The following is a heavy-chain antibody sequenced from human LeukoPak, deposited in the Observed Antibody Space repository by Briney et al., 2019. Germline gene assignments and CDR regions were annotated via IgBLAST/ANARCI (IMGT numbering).Heavy chain of an antibody. CDR1: GGSFSGYY. V-gene: IGHV4-34*01. Sequence: SETLSLTCAVYGGSFSGYYWSWIRQPPGKGLEWIGEINHSGSTNYNPSLKSRVTISVDTSKNQFSLKLSSVTAADTAVYYCARWDSSGFPFDPWGQGTLVTVSS. CDR3: ARWDSSGFPFDP. J-gene: IGHJ5*02. CDR2: INHSGST. D-gene: IGHD3-22*01.